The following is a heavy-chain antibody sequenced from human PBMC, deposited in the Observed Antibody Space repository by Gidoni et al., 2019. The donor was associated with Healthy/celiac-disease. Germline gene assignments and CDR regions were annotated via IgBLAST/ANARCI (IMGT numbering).Heavy chain of an antibody. V-gene: IGHV3-64*01. CDR1: GFTFRRYA. CDR3: ARGLLGPAAMSGYGMDV. D-gene: IGHD2-2*01. J-gene: IGHJ6*02. CDR2: ISRNGGST. Sequence: EVQLVESGGGLVQPGGSLRLSCAASGFTFRRYAMHWVRQAPGKGLEYGSDISRNGGSTYYANYGKGRFTIARDNSKNTLYIQMGSLRAEDMAVYYCARGLLGPAAMSGYGMDVWGQGTTVTVSS.